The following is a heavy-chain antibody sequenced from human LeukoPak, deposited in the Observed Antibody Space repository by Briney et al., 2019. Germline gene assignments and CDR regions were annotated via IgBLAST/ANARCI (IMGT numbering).Heavy chain of an antibody. Sequence: GGSPRLSCAASGFTFSSYGMHWVRQAPGKGLEWVAFIRYDGSNKYYADSVKGRFTISRDNSKNTLYLQMNSLRAEDTAVYYCATLRLPAATTKAFDYWGQGTLVTVSS. CDR1: GFTFSSYG. J-gene: IGHJ4*02. D-gene: IGHD2-2*01. CDR3: ATLRLPAATTKAFDY. CDR2: IRYDGSNK. V-gene: IGHV3-30*02.